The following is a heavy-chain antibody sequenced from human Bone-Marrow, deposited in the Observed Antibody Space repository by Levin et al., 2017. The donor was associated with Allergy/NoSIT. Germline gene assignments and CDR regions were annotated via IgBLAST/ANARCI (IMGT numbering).Heavy chain of an antibody. Sequence: GGSLRLSCAITGFSSSTSAMNWVRQAPGKGLEWVSTLSGSGGVTYYADSVKGRFTISRDLMKNMLYLQMNSLRVEDTAVYYCAQRLLFNYWGPGTQVIVSS. D-gene: IGHD2-21*01. CDR1: GFSSSTSA. CDR3: AQRLLFNY. V-gene: IGHV3-23*01. CDR2: LSGSGGVT. J-gene: IGHJ4*02.